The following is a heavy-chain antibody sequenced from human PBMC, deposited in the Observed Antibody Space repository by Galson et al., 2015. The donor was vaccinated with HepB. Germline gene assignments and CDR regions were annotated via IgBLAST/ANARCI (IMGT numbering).Heavy chain of an antibody. D-gene: IGHD2-2*01. J-gene: IGHJ5*01. CDR2: IKYDGIEK. CDR1: GFTFSSYS. Sequence: SLRLSCAASGFTFSSYSMNWVRQAPGKGLEWVANIKYDGIEKYHVDSVRGRFTISRDNAKNSLYLQMNSLRVEDTAVYYCAKNRVVVPFGDWFDSWGQGTLVTVSS. V-gene: IGHV3-7*03. CDR3: AKNRVVVPFGDWFDS.